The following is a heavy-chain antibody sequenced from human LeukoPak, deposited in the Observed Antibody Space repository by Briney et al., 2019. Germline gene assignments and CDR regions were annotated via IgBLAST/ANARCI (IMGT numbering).Heavy chain of an antibody. CDR2: ISYDGSNK. J-gene: IGHJ4*02. CDR3: ARGGHNPGLFDY. CDR1: GFTFSRHD. Sequence: GGSLRLSCVASGFTFSRHDMNWVRQAPGKGLEWVAVISYDGSNKYYADSVKGRFTISRDNSKNTLYLQMNSLRTEDTAVYYCARGGHNPGLFDYWGQGTLVTVSS. V-gene: IGHV3-30*03. D-gene: IGHD5-24*01.